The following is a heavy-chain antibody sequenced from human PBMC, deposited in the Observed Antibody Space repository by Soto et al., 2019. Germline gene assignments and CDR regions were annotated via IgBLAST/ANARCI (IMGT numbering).Heavy chain of an antibody. CDR1: GFTFSSYG. D-gene: IGHD3-10*01. J-gene: IGHJ5*02. V-gene: IGHV3-33*01. Sequence: QVQLLESGGGVVQPGRSLRLSCAASGFTFSSYGMHWVRQAPGKGLEWVAVIWSDGSNKYYADSVKGRFTISRDNSKNTLNLQMKSLIAEDTAVYYSARDPPPYGSGSGWFDPWGQGTLFTVSS. CDR2: IWSDGSNK. CDR3: ARDPPPYGSGSGWFDP.